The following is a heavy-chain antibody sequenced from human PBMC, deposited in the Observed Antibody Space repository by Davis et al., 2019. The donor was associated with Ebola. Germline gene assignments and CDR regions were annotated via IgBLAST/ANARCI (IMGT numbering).Heavy chain of an antibody. CDR1: GYTFTKST. CDR2: ISAANGQT. CDR3: ARHDTMIVDAFDI. J-gene: IGHJ3*02. D-gene: IGHD3-22*01. V-gene: IGHV1-3*01. Sequence: AASVKVSCKASGYTFTKSTMHWVRQAPGQRLEWMGWISAANGQTKYSEKFQGRVTMTRDTSTSTVHMELSSLRSEDTAVYYCARHDTMIVDAFDIWGQGTMVTVSS.